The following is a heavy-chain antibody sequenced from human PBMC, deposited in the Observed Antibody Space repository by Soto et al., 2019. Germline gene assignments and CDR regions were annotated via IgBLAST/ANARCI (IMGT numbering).Heavy chain of an antibody. J-gene: IGHJ5*02. CDR3: ARGHETFGVVTLPFDP. CDR1: GGSISSGDYY. D-gene: IGHD3-3*01. V-gene: IGHV4-30-4*01. CDR2: IYYSGST. Sequence: SETLSLTCTVSGGSISSGDYYWSWIRQPPGKGLEWIGYIYYSGSTYYNPSLKSRVTISVDTSKNQFSLKLSSVTAADTAVYYCARGHETFGVVTLPFDPWGQGTLVTVSS.